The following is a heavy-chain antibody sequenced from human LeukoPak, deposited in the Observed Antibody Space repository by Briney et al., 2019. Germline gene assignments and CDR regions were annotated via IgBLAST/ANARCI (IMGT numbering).Heavy chain of an antibody. V-gene: IGHV4-30-4*01. CDR1: GGSISSGDYY. CDR2: IYYSGST. J-gene: IGHJ4*02. D-gene: IGHD3-22*01. CDR3: ARTCGYPVYYFDY. Sequence: PSQTLSLTCTVSGGSISSGDYYWSWIRQPPGKGLEWIGYIYYSGSTYYNPSLKSRVTISVDTSKNQFSLKLSSVTAANTAVYYCARTCGYPVYYFDYWGQGTLVTVSS.